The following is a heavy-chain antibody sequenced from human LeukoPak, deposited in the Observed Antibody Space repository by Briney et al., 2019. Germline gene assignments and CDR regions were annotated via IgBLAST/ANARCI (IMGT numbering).Heavy chain of an antibody. CDR3: AKEQSRYSGYIVESCFDP. V-gene: IGHV3-23*01. J-gene: IGHJ5*02. CDR1: GFTFGSYS. CDR2: ISVSGGST. Sequence: GGSLSLSCAVSGFTFGSYSMTGVRQAPPRGLEWVSGISVSGGSTYYTDSVRGRFTIPRDNSKKTLYLEMNRLTARDTALYYLAKEQSRYSGYIVESCFDPWGQGTLASVSS. D-gene: IGHD5-12*01.